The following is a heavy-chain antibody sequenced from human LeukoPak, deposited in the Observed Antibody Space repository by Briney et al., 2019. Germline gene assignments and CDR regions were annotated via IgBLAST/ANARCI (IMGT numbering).Heavy chain of an antibody. Sequence: GGSLRLSCAGSGFTFSGYAMSWVRQAPGKGLEWVSAISGSGGSTYYADSVKGRFTISRDNSKNTLYLQMNSLRAEDTAVYYCAKDSARYFDWLPDYWGQGTLVTVSS. J-gene: IGHJ4*02. CDR1: GFTFSGYA. V-gene: IGHV3-23*01. D-gene: IGHD3-9*01. CDR3: AKDSARYFDWLPDY. CDR2: ISGSGGST.